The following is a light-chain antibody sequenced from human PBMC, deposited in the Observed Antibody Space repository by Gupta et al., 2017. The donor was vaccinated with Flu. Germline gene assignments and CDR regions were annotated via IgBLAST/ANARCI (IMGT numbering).Light chain of an antibody. V-gene: IGLV2-8*01. CDR2: EVT. CDR1: SSDVGGDNY. J-gene: IGLJ2*01. CDR3: YADAGSNTLI. Sequence: QSSLTQPPSASGSPVPSVTISCTGTSSDVGGDNYVSWYPHPPAKSTKLMIYEVTKRPSGATGGFSGSKAGNTASLTISAHSEDVAAEYYCYADAGSNTLIFGGGTTLTVL.